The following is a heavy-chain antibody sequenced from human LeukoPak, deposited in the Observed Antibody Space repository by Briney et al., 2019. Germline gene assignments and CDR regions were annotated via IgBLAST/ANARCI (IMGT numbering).Heavy chain of an antibody. CDR1: GYTFTSYY. D-gene: IGHD3-22*01. V-gene: IGHV1-46*01. CDR3: AVDSSGYYYFDY. CDR2: INPSGGST. Sequence: ASVKVSCKASGYTFTSYYMHWVRQVPGQGLEWMGIINPSGGSTSYAQKFQGRVTMTRDTSTSTVYMELSSLRSEDTAEYYCAVDSSGYYYFDYWGQGTLVTVSS. J-gene: IGHJ4*02.